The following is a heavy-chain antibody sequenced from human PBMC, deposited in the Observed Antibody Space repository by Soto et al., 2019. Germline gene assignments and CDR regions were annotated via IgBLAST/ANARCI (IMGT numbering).Heavy chain of an antibody. CDR2: FDPEDGET. V-gene: IGHV1-24*01. D-gene: IGHD3-10*01. CDR3: AAYGSGSYYRTMNWFDP. CDR1: GYTLTELS. J-gene: IGHJ5*02. Sequence: ASVKVSCKVSGYTLTELSMHWVRQAPGKGLEWMGGFDPEDGETIYAQKFQGRVTMTEDTSTDTAYMELSSLRSEDTAVYYCAAYGSGSYYRTMNWFDPWGQGTLVTVSS.